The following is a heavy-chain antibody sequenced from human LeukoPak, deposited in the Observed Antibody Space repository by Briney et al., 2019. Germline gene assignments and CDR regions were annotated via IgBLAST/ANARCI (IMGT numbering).Heavy chain of an antibody. CDR2: ISHTEGT. Sequence: SETLSLTCGVFGVSINDYYWSWIRQSPGKGLGWIGEISHTEGTRYNPSLESRVTMSVGTSENQLSLKLIFVTAADTAVYYCARFLWGQSVSFFYNHGALETLATVPS. D-gene: IGHD1-14*01. CDR3: ARFLWGQSVSFFYNH. J-gene: IGHJ4*02. V-gene: IGHV4-34*01. CDR1: GVSINDYY.